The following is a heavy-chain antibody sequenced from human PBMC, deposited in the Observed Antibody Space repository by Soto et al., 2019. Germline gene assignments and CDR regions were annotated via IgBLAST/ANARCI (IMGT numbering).Heavy chain of an antibody. Sequence: ASVKVSCKASGYTFSSYAMHWVRQAPGQRLEWVGWINAGYGNTKSSQKFQDRVTISRDTSASTAYMELTSLRSEDTAVYYCARDTGDGTFDFWGQGTQVTVSS. J-gene: IGHJ4*02. V-gene: IGHV1-3*01. D-gene: IGHD7-27*01. CDR1: GYTFSSYA. CDR2: INAGYGNT. CDR3: ARDTGDGTFDF.